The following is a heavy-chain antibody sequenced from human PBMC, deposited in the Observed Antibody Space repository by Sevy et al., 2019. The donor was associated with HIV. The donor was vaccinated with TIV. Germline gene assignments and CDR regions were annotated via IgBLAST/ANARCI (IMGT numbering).Heavy chain of an antibody. V-gene: IGHV1-58*01. J-gene: IGHJ6*02. CDR1: SFTFTNSA. CDR2: IVVGSGDT. D-gene: IGHD2-15*01. Sequence: ASVKVSCKASSFTFTNSAVQWVRQARGQRLEWIGWIVVGSGDTNYAHNFQERVTISRDMSTATVSMELSGLRSEDTAVYYCAADSRGSCSGRSCSVENGMDVWGPGTTVTVSS. CDR3: AADSRGSCSGRSCSVENGMDV.